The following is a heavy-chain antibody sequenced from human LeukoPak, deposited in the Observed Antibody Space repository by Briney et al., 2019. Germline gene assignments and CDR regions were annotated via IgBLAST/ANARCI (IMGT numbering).Heavy chain of an antibody. V-gene: IGHV5-51*01. D-gene: IGHD1-26*01. CDR3: ARFGTVGATEYYYYYYMDV. CDR2: IYPGDSDT. J-gene: IGHJ6*03. CDR1: GYIFTNYW. Sequence: GESLKISCKGSGYIFTNYWIAWVRQMPGKGLEWMGIIYPGDSDTRYSPSFQGQVTISADKSISTAYLQWSSLKASDTAMYYCARFGTVGATEYYYYYYMDVWGKGTTVTVSS.